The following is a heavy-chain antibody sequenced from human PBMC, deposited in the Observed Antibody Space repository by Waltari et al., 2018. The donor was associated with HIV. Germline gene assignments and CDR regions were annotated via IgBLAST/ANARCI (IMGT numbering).Heavy chain of an antibody. Sequence: EVQLVQSGAEVKKPGESLKISCKASGYSFTSYWIGWVRQMPGKGLEWMGSIYPGESDTRYSPSFQGQVTISADKSISTAYLQWSSLKASDTAMYYCATSRSTYYDTGGYFDYWGQGTLVTVSS. D-gene: IGHD3-22*01. CDR3: ATSRSTYYDTGGYFDY. CDR1: GYSFTSYW. V-gene: IGHV5-51*03. J-gene: IGHJ4*02. CDR2: IYPGESDT.